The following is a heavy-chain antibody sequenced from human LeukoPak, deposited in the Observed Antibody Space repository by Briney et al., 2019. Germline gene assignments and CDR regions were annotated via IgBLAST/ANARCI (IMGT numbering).Heavy chain of an antibody. D-gene: IGHD6-13*01. Sequence: SETLSLTCTVSGGSISSHYWSWIRQPPGKGLEWIGYVSDSGSTNYNLSLKSRVTVSVDTSKDQFSLKLTSVTAADTAVYYCARTGSSWPLYYYYYMDAWGKGTTVTVSS. J-gene: IGHJ6*03. CDR2: VSDSGST. CDR3: ARTGSSWPLYYYYYMDA. CDR1: GGSISSHY. V-gene: IGHV4-59*11.